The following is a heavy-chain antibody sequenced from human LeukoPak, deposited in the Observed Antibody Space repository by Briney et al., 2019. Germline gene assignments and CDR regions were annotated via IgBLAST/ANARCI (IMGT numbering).Heavy chain of an antibody. V-gene: IGHV4-39*01. Sequence: ASETLSLTCTVSGGSISSRNYYWGWIRQPPGKGLEWIGSIYYTGRTYYNQSLKSRVTISVDTSKRQLSLKVTSVTAADTAVYFCVRWPSDYGQYGRTPDLDDWDQGILVTVSS. J-gene: IGHJ4*02. CDR3: VRWPSDYGQYGRTPDLDD. D-gene: IGHD4-17*01. CDR1: GGSISSRNYY. CDR2: IYYTGRT.